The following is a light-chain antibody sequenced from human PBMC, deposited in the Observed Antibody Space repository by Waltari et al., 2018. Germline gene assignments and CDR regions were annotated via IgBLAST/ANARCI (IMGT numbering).Light chain of an antibody. CDR3: QTGGHGTWV. J-gene: IGLJ3*02. V-gene: IGLV4-69*01. CDR2: VNSDGSH. CDR1: SGHSTNI. Sequence: QLVLTQSPSASASLGASVTLTCTLSSGHSTNIIAWLQQQPGKGPRYLMNVNSDGSHNKGVGIPDRFSGSSSGAERYLTISSLQSEDWADYYCQTGGHGTWVFGVGTRLTVL.